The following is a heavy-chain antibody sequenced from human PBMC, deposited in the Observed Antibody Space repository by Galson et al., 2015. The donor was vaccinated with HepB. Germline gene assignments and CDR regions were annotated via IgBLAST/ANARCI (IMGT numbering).Heavy chain of an antibody. Sequence: SLRLSCAASGFTFTRYSINWVHQAPGKGLEWLSYISSSSSAIYYADSVKGRFTVSRDSAKNSMYLQMNSLRGEDTAVYYCARDRLGDYSMDVWGQGTTVTVSS. V-gene: IGHV3-48*01. CDR1: GFTFTRYS. CDR3: ARDRLGDYSMDV. CDR2: ISSSSSAI. J-gene: IGHJ6*02. D-gene: IGHD3-16*01.